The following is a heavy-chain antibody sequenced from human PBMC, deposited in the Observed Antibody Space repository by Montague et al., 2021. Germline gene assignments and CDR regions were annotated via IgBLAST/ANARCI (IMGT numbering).Heavy chain of an antibody. Sequence: YLSLSCSVSGFTFSSYAMHWVRQAPGKGLEWVAVISYDGSNKYYADSVKGRFTISRDNSKNTLYLQMNSLRAEDTALFYCARDPRWEYDAFDIWGQGSMVTVSS. J-gene: IGHJ3*02. D-gene: IGHD1-26*01. CDR1: GFTFSSYA. V-gene: IGHV3-30*04. CDR2: ISYDGSNK. CDR3: ARDPRWEYDAFDI.